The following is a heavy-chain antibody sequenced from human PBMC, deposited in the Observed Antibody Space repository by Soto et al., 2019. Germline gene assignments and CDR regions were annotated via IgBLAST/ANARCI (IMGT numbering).Heavy chain of an antibody. D-gene: IGHD6-19*01. V-gene: IGHV1-18*01. CDR2: ISGYNGNT. Sequence: QVQLVQSGAEVKKPGASVTVSCKTSGYTFSNYGINWVRQAPGHGLEWMGWISGYNGNTNYAQTVQGRGPMTTDTSTGTVYMELRSLKSDDTAIYYCSRFIMVGGWFDPNYYHGMDVWGQGTTVTVSS. CDR1: GYTFSNYG. J-gene: IGHJ6*02. CDR3: SRFIMVGGWFDPNYYHGMDV.